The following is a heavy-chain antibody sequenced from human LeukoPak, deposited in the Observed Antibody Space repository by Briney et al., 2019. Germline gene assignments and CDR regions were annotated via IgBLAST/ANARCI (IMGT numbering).Heavy chain of an antibody. CDR2: IYHSGST. CDR1: GGSISSTNW. Sequence: SGTLSLTCAVSGGSISSTNWWSWVRQPPGKGLEWIGEIYHSGSTNYNPSLKGRVTISVDKSKNQFSLKLSSVTAADTAAYYCARGGDILSGYYEGGLDYWGQGTLVTVSS. D-gene: IGHD3-9*01. V-gene: IGHV4-4*02. J-gene: IGHJ4*02. CDR3: ARGGDILSGYYEGGLDY.